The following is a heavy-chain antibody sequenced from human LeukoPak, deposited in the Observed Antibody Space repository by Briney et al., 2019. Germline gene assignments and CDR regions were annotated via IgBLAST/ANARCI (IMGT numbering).Heavy chain of an antibody. CDR2: IYYSGST. D-gene: IGHD6-13*01. V-gene: IGHV4-39*01. CDR3: ASRYSSSWYLY. Sequence: PSETLSLTCTVSGGSISSSSYYWGWIRQPPGKGLEWIGSIYYSGSTYYNPSLKSRVTISVDTSKNQFSLKLSSVTAADTAVYYCASRYSSSWYLYWGQGTLVTVSS. J-gene: IGHJ4*02. CDR1: GGSISSSSYY.